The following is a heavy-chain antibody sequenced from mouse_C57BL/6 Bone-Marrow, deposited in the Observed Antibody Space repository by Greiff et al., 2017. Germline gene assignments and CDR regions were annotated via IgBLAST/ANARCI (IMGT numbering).Heavy chain of an antibody. Sequence: QVQLQQSGAELVRPGTSVKMSCKASGYTFTNYWIGWAKQRPGHGLEWIGDIYPGGGYTNYNEKFKGKATLTADKSSSTAYMQFSSLTSEDSAIYYCARGGSRDYYAMDYWGQGTSVTVSS. CDR2: IYPGGGYT. D-gene: IGHD1-1*01. V-gene: IGHV1-63*01. J-gene: IGHJ4*01. CDR1: GYTFTNYW. CDR3: ARGGSRDYYAMDY.